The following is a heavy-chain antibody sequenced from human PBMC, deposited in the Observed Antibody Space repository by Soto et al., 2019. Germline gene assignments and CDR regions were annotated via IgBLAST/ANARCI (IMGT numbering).Heavy chain of an antibody. D-gene: IGHD3-10*01. CDR1: GFTFDDYA. V-gene: IGHV3-9*01. CDR2: ISWNSGSI. Sequence: EVQLVESGGGLVQPGRSLRLSCAASGFTFDDYAMHWVRQAPGKGLEWVSGISWNSGSIGYADSVKGRFTISRDNAKNSLWLHMRSLGAEYTTLDYWANDALGDDYGARSYFDSCGQGPLVTVSS. CDR3: ANDALGDDYGARSYFDS. J-gene: IGHJ5*01.